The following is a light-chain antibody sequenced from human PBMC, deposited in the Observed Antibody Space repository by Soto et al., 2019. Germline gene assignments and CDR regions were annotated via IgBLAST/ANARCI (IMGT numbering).Light chain of an antibody. V-gene: IGLV1-44*01. CDR2: HNN. CDR3: ATWDDSLNGL. Sequence: QSVLTQPPSASGXXXXRVXXXCSGSRSNIGSKTVTWYQQLPGAAPKLLIYHNNQRPSGVPDRFSGSKSGTSASLAISGLQSEDEADYYCATWDDSLNGLFGPGTKVTVL. CDR1: RSNIGSKT. J-gene: IGLJ1*01.